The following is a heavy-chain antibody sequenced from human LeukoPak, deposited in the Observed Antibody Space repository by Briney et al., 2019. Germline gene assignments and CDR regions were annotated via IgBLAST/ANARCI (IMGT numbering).Heavy chain of an antibody. Sequence: GGSLRLSCAASGFTVSSNYMSWVRQAPGKGLEWVSVIHSGGSTYYADSVKGRFTISRDNSKNTLYLQMNSLRAEDTAVYYCATSSAIVVVPAAPGRGFDYWGQGTLVTVSS. CDR3: ATSSAIVVVPAAPGRGFDY. J-gene: IGHJ4*02. CDR2: IHSGGST. CDR1: GFTVSSNY. D-gene: IGHD2-2*01. V-gene: IGHV3-53*01.